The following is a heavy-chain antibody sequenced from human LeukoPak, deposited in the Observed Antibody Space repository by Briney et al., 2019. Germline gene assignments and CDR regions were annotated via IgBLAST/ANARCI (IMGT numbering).Heavy chain of an antibody. CDR1: GFTFSSCW. CDR3: ARDLLWFGESNFDY. CDR2: IKQDGSEK. D-gene: IGHD3-10*01. V-gene: IGHV3-7*01. J-gene: IGHJ4*02. Sequence: GGSLRLSCAASGFTFSSCWMSWVRQAPGKGLEWVANIKQDGSEKYYVDSVKGRFTISRDNAKNSLYLQMNSLRAEDTAVYYCARDLLWFGESNFDYWGQGTLVTVSS.